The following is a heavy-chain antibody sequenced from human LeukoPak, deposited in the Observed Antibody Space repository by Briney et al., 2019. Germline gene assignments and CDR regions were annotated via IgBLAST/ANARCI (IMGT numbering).Heavy chain of an antibody. J-gene: IGHJ6*02. CDR3: ARDRIVVVPAARSLYYYYGMGV. D-gene: IGHD2-2*01. Sequence: SETLSLTCTVSGGSISSGGYYWSWIRQHPGKGLEWIGYIYYSGSTYYNPSLKCRVTISVDTSKNQFSLKLSSVTAADTAVYYCARDRIVVVPAARSLYYYYGMGVWGQGTTVTVSS. CDR2: IYYSGST. CDR1: GGSISSGGYY. V-gene: IGHV4-31*03.